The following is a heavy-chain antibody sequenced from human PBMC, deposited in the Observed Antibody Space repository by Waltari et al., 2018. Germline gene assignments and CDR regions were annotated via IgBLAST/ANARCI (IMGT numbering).Heavy chain of an antibody. CDR2: ISHDGSNK. V-gene: IGHV3-30-3*01. D-gene: IGHD6-13*01. CDR1: GFTFSSYA. Sequence: QVQLVESGGGVVQPGRSPRLSCAASGFTFSSYAMPWVRQAPGKGLEWVAVISHDGSNKDYGESVKGRFTISRDNSKNTLYLQTNSLRVEDTAVYYCAREKSSSWQRAGWFDPWGQGTLVTVSS. CDR3: AREKSSSWQRAGWFDP. J-gene: IGHJ5*02.